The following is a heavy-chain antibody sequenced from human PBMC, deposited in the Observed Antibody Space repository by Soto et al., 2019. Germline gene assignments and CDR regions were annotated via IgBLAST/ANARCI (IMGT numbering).Heavy chain of an antibody. D-gene: IGHD3-22*01. CDR3: ARVPTYYYDSSGSLDDFDI. Sequence: GGSLRLSCAASGFTFSSYWMHWVRQAPGKGLVWVSRINSDGSSTRYADSVKGRFTISRDNAKNTLYLQMNSLRAEDTAVYYCARVPTYYYDSSGSLDDFDIWGQGTMVTVSS. CDR2: INSDGSST. CDR1: GFTFSSYW. J-gene: IGHJ3*02. V-gene: IGHV3-74*01.